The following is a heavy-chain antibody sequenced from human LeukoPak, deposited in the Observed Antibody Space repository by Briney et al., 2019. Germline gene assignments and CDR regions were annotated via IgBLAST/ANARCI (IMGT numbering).Heavy chain of an antibody. J-gene: IGHJ4*02. CDR3: ARDPRFLGPPNYFDY. CDR1: GYTFTSYG. Sequence: GASVKVSCKASGYTFTSYGISWVRQAPGQGLEWMGWISAYNGNTNYAQKLQGRVTMTTDTSTSTAYMELRSLRSDDTAVYYCARDPRFLGPPNYFDYWGQGTLVTVSS. D-gene: IGHD3-3*01. V-gene: IGHV1-18*01. CDR2: ISAYNGNT.